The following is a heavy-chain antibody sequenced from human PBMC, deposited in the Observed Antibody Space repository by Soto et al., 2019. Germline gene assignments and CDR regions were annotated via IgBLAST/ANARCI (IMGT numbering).Heavy chain of an antibody. V-gene: IGHV1-2*02. J-gene: IGHJ4*02. CDR3: ARPPGYISDWYYFDL. D-gene: IGHD3-9*01. CDR2: INPKNGAT. Sequence: GASVKVSCKPSGYIFTDYYMHWVRQAPGQGLEWMGWINPKNGATKSLQKFQGRVAMTRDTSISTSYMELRWLTSEDTAVYYCARPPGYISDWYYFDLWGQGTQVTVSS. CDR1: GYIFTDYY.